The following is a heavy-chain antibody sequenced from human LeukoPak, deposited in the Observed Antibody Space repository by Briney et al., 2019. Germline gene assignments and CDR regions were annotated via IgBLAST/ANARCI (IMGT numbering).Heavy chain of an antibody. CDR1: GNTLTELS. V-gene: IGHV1-24*01. D-gene: IGHD3-22*01. CDR2: FDPEDGET. Sequence: ASVKVSCMVSGNTLTELSIHWVRQAPGKGLEWMGGFDPEDGETIYAQTFKGRVTMTEDTSTDTAYMELTSLRSEDTAVYYCANYYYDGSYFDYWGQGTLVTVSS. CDR3: ANYYYDGSYFDY. J-gene: IGHJ4*02.